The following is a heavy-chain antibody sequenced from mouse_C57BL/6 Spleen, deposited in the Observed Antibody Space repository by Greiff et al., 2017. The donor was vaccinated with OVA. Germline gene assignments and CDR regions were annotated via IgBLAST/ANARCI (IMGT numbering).Heavy chain of an antibody. J-gene: IGHJ4*01. Sequence: QVQLQQSGAELVKPGASVKISCKASGYAFSSYWMNWVKQRPGKGLEWIGQIYPGDGDTNYNGKFKGKATLTADKSSSTAYMQLSSLTSEDSAVYFCATTYYGYDRAMGSYAMDYWGQGTSVTVSS. CDR1: GYAFSSYW. D-gene: IGHD2-9*01. CDR2: IYPGDGDT. CDR3: ATTYYGYDRAMGSYAMDY. V-gene: IGHV1-80*01.